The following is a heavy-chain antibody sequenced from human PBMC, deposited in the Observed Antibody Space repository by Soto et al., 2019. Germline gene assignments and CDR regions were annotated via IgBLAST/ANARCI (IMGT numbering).Heavy chain of an antibody. CDR2: INTKFGAT. CDR3: ARGASSGFEYWYFDL. Sequence: QVQLVQSGAELQKPGSSVKVSCEASGGSFSKKAISWLRQAPGQGLEWMGGINTKFGATNYAPKFQGRITITADESTNTVYMTLSTLTFEDTAVYYCARGASSGFEYWYFDLWGRGTLVSVSS. J-gene: IGHJ2*01. D-gene: IGHD5-12*01. V-gene: IGHV1-69*01. CDR1: GGSFSKKA.